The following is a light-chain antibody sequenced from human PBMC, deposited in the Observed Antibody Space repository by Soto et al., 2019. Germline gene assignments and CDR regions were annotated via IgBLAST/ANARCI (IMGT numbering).Light chain of an antibody. V-gene: IGKV1-5*03. J-gene: IGKJ1*01. CDR2: KAS. CDR3: QQYNSYSRT. CDR1: QSISSS. Sequence: DIQMTQSLSTLSASLRDRVTITCRASQSISSSLAWYQQKPGKAPKLLIYKASSLESGVPSRFSGSGSGTEFTLTITSLQPDDFATYYCQQYNSYSRTFGQGTKVDTK.